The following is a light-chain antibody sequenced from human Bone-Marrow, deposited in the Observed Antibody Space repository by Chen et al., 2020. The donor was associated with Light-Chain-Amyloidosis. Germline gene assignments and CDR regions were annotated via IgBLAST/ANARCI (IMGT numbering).Light chain of an antibody. J-gene: IGKJ1*01. V-gene: IGKV4-1*01. CDR1: QSVLYSSTKKNF. CDR3: QQYYSDFPT. Sequence: DIVMTQSPEYLAVSLGERATINCKSSQSVLYSSTKKNFLAWYQQIPGQPPKLLVNWASTRESGVPYRFCGSGSGTDFTLTISSLQSEDVAIYYCQQYYSDFPTFGQVTKVEIK. CDR2: WAS.